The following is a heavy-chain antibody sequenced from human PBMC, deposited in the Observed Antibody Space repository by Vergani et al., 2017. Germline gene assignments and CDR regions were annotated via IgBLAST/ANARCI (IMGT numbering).Heavy chain of an antibody. D-gene: IGHD2-2*01. Sequence: EVQLVESGGGLVKPGGSLRLSCAASGFTFSSYSMNWVRQAPGKGLEWVSSIRSSSSYIYYADSVKGRFTISRDNAKNSLYLQMNSLRAEDTAVYYCARVDGVFQLLCADWGQGTLVTVSS. CDR3: ARVDGVFQLLCAD. J-gene: IGHJ4*02. CDR1: GFTFSSYS. CDR2: IRSSSSYI. V-gene: IGHV3-21*01.